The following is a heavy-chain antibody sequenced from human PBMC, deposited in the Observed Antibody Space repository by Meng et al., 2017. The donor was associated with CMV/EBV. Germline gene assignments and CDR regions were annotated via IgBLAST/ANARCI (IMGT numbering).Heavy chain of an antibody. CDR3: ARGGNWFDP. CDR2: INHSGST. J-gene: IGHJ5*02. CDR1: GGSFSGYY. V-gene: IGHV4-34*01. Sequence: QGRLQQWGAGLLKPSETLSLPCAVYGGSFSGYYWSWIRQPPGKGLEWIGEINHSGSTNYNPSLKSRVTISVDTSKNQFSLKLSSVTAADTAVYYCARGGNWFDPWGQGTLVTVSS.